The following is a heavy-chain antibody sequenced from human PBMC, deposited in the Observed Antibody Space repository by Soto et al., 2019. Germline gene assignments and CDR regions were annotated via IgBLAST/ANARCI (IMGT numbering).Heavy chain of an antibody. Sequence: QVQVVESGGGVVQPGRSLRLSCAGSGFTFSSYGMHWVRQAPGKGLEWVAVIWHDGKNTYYADSVKGRFTISRDNSINTMYLQKNSLRAEDRAVYYCARDPGIAEAIDCWGQGTLVTVSS. V-gene: IGHV3-33*01. CDR1: GFTFSSYG. CDR2: IWHDGKNT. J-gene: IGHJ4*02. CDR3: ARDPGIAEAIDC.